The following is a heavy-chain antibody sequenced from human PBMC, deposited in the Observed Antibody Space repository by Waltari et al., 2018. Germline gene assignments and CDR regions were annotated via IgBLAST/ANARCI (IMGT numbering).Heavy chain of an antibody. V-gene: IGHV1-69*13. CDR2: IIPSFGSA. CDR3: ASECSGGSCYPRGGDYYYGMDV. D-gene: IGHD2-15*01. Sequence: QVQLVQSGAEVKKPGSSVKVSCKASGGTFSSYAISWVRQAPGQGLEWRGGIIPSFGSANVAQKFKGRVKITADESTSTAYMELSSLRSEDTAVYYCASECSGGSCYPRGGDYYYGMDVWGQGTTVTVSS. CDR1: GGTFSSYA. J-gene: IGHJ6*02.